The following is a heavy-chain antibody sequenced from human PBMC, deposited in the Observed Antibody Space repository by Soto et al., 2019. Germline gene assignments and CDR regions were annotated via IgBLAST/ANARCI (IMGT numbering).Heavy chain of an antibody. V-gene: IGHV1-69*01. Sequence: QVQLVQSGAEVKKPGSSVKVSCKASGGTFSSYAISWVRQAPGQGLEWMGGIIPIFGTANYAQKFQGRVTITADESTSTAYMELSSLRSEDTAVYYCARVRREVTHYYDSRGYTPYYFDYWGQGTLVTVSS. CDR3: ARVRREVTHYYDSRGYTPYYFDY. CDR1: GGTFSSYA. J-gene: IGHJ4*02. D-gene: IGHD3-22*01. CDR2: IIPIFGTA.